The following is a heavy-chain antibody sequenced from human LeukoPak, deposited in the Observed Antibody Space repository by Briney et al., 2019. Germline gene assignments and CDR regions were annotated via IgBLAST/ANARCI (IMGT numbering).Heavy chain of an antibody. D-gene: IGHD3-22*01. J-gene: IGHJ3*02. CDR2: IYYSGST. V-gene: IGHV4-59*01. CDR1: GGSFSGYY. Sequence: KPSETLSLTCAVYGGSFSGYYWSWIRQPPGKGLEWIGYIYYSGSTNYNPSLKSRVTISVDTSKNQFSLKLSSVTAADTAVYYCARGGWLFPSDAFDIWGQGTMVTVSS. CDR3: ARGGWLFPSDAFDI.